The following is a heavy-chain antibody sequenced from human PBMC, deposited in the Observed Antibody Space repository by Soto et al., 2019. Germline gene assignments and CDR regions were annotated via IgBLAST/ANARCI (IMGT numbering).Heavy chain of an antibody. CDR1: GFTFITYW. CDR3: VRDERRAYCMDV. Sequence: PGGSLRLSCAASGFTFITYWMTWVRQVPGKGLEWVANIKRDGSEKSYVDSVEGRFTISRDNAKNSLYLQMDSLRAEDTAVYYCVRDERRAYCMDVWGKGTTVTVSS. CDR2: IKRDGSEK. V-gene: IGHV3-7*01. J-gene: IGHJ6*03.